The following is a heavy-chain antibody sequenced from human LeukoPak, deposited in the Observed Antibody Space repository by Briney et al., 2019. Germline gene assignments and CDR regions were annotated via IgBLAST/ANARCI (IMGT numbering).Heavy chain of an antibody. CDR2: IYISGST. CDR1: GASISSYH. V-gene: IGHV4-4*07. Sequence: SETLSLNCTVSGASISSYHWIWIRQPARKGLEWIGRIYISGSTNYNPSLKSRVTLSLDTSKNQFSLNLSSVTAADTAVYYCARDPFGDFHFDPWGQGTLVTVSS. CDR3: ARDPFGDFHFDP. D-gene: IGHD3-16*01. J-gene: IGHJ5*02.